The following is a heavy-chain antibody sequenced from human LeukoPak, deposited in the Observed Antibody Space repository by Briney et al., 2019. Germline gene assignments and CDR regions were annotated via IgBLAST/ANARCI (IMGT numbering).Heavy chain of an antibody. CDR1: GGSFSGYY. J-gene: IGHJ6*03. CDR3: ARGKVYYYYYYMDV. Sequence: SETLSLTCAVYGGSFSGYYWSWIRQPPGKGLEWIGEINHSGSTNYNPSPKSRVTISVDTSKNQFSLKLSSVTAADTAVYYCARGKVYYYYYYMDVWGKGTTVTVSS. CDR2: INHSGST. V-gene: IGHV4-34*01.